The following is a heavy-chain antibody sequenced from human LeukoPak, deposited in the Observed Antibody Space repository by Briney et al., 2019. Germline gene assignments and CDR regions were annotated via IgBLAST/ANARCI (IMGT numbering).Heavy chain of an antibody. V-gene: IGHV4-39*01. J-gene: IGHJ6*03. CDR1: GGSISSSSNY. Sequence: SETLSLTCSVSGGSISSSSNYWGWIRQPPGKGLEWIGNIYNRGSTYYNPSLKSRVTISVDTSKNQFSLKLSSVTAADTAVYYCARHPNYYYYYMDVWGKGTTVTISS. CDR3: ARHPNYYYYYMDV. CDR2: IYNRGST.